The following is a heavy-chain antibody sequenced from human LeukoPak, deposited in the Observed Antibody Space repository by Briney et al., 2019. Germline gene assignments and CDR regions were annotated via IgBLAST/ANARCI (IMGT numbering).Heavy chain of an antibody. Sequence: SETLSLTCAVYGGSFSGYYWSWIRQLPGRGLEWIGEIDHSGRTNSNASLKSRVTISVDMSKNQFSLRLSSVTAADTAVYYCARKSIAVAGRKPYDSWDQGSLVTVSS. J-gene: IGHJ4*02. D-gene: IGHD6-13*01. CDR2: IDHSGRT. CDR3: ARKSIAVAGRKPYDS. CDR1: GGSFSGYY. V-gene: IGHV4-34*01.